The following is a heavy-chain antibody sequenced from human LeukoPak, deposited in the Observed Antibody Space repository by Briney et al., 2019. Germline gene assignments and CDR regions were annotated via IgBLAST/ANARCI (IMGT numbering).Heavy chain of an antibody. V-gene: IGHV4-4*02. D-gene: IGHD5-18*01. J-gene: IGHJ6*02. CDR3: ARDGGYSYGWQAWNYYYYGMDV. Sequence: SGTLSLTCAVSGGSISSSNWWSWVRQPPGKGLEWIGEIYHSGSTNYNPSLKSRVTISVDKSKNQFSLKLSSVTAADTAVYYCARDGGYSYGWQAWNYYYYGMDVWGQGTTVTVSS. CDR1: GGSISSSNW. CDR2: IYHSGST.